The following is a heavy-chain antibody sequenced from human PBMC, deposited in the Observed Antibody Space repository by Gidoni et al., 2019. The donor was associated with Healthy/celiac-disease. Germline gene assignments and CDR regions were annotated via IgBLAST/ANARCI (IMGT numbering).Heavy chain of an antibody. CDR3: ARVGSGWYSRYYFDY. V-gene: IGHV3-11*01. J-gene: IGHJ4*02. Sequence: QVQLVESGGGLVKPGGSLRLSCAASGFTCSAYYMSWSRQAPGKGLGWVSYIRRSGSTIYYADSVKGRFTISRDNAKNSLYLQMNSLRAEDTAVYYCARVGSGWYSRYYFDYWGQGTLVTVSS. CDR2: IRRSGSTI. CDR1: GFTCSAYY. D-gene: IGHD6-19*01.